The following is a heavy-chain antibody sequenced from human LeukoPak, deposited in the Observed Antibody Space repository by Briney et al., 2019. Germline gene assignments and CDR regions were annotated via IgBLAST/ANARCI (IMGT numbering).Heavy chain of an antibody. Sequence: RASVKVSCKASGYTFTDYYIHWVRQAPGQGLEWMGWINPNSGGTNYAQKFQGRVTVTRDTSISTAYMELSRLRSDDTAVYYCARLLLEDRGSTSWTPEIWFDPWGQGTLVTVSS. D-gene: IGHD2-2*01. J-gene: IGHJ5*02. CDR2: INPNSGGT. CDR1: GYTFTDYY. V-gene: IGHV1-2*02. CDR3: ARLLLEDRGSTSWTPEIWFDP.